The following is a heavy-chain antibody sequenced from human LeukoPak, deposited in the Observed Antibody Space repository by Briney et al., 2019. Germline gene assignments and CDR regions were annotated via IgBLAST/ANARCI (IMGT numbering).Heavy chain of an antibody. CDR3: ASSYYYGSGSLDY. CDR1: GGSISSGDYY. J-gene: IGHJ4*02. Sequence: SETLSLTCTVSGGSISSGDYYWSWIRQPPGKGLEWIGYIYYSGSTYYNPSLKSRVTISVDTSKNQFSLKLSSVTAADTAVYYCASSYYYGSGSLDYWGQGALVTVSS. CDR2: IYYSGST. V-gene: IGHV4-30-4*08. D-gene: IGHD3-10*01.